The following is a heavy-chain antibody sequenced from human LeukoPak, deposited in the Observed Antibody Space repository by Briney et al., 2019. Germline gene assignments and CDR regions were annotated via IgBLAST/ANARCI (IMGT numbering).Heavy chain of an antibody. CDR3: ARVIRSWFDP. V-gene: IGHV1-69*05. CDR2: IIPIFGTA. J-gene: IGHJ5*02. D-gene: IGHD3-3*01. CDR1: GGTFSSYA. Sequence: SVKLSCKASGGTFSSYAISWVRQAPGQGLEWMGRIIPIFGTANYAQKFQGRVTITTDESTSTAYMELSSLRSEDTAVYYCARVIRSWFDPWGQGTLVTVSS.